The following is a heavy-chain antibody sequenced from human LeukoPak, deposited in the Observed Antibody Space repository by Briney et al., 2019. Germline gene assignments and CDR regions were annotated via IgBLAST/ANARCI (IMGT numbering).Heavy chain of an antibody. Sequence: ASVKVPCKVSGYTLTELSMHWVRQAPGKGLEWMGGFDPEDGETIYAQKFQGRVTMTEDTSTDTACMELGSLRSEDTAVYYCARDYRSGSGWYYWGQGTLVTVSS. CDR3: ARDYRSGSGWYY. CDR2: FDPEDGET. D-gene: IGHD6-19*01. J-gene: IGHJ4*02. CDR1: GYTLTELS. V-gene: IGHV1-24*01.